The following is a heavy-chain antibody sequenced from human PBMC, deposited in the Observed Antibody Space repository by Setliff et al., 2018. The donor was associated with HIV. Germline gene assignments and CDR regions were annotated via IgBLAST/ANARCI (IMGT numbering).Heavy chain of an antibody. CDR1: GVAVSNYY. CDR2: IRDKANSYTT. CDR3: ARGPRDGYNSGLDF. V-gene: IGHV3-72*01. D-gene: IGHD5-12*01. Sequence: QPVGSLRLPCAASGVAVSNYYMDWVRQAPGKGLEWVGRIRDKANSYTTEYAASVRGRFTISRHDSEISMYLQMNSLDTEDTAVYFCARGPRDGYNSGLDFWGQGALVTAPQ. J-gene: IGHJ4*02.